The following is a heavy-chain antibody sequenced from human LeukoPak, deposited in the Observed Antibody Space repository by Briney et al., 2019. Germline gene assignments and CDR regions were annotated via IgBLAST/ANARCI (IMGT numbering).Heavy chain of an antibody. D-gene: IGHD5-18*01. J-gene: IGHJ4*02. CDR1: GFTFSSYG. CDR2: ISYDGSNK. Sequence: GGSLRLSCAASGFTFSSYGMHRVRQAPGKGLEWVAVISYDGSNKYYADSVKGRFTISRDNSKNTLYLQMNSLRAEDTAVYYCATSGYPYRGFGYWGQGTLVTVSS. CDR3: ATSGYPYRGFGY. V-gene: IGHV3-30*03.